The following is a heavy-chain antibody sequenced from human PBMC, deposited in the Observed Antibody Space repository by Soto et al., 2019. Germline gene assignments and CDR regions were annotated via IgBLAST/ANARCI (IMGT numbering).Heavy chain of an antibody. CDR2: ITYDGNNK. Sequence: QVQVVESGGGVVQPGRSLRLSCAASGFTLSCCGMHWVRQAPGKGLEWVAVITYDGNNKHYADSVKGRFTISRDSSENTVYLQMNSLRVEDSAVYYCAKEQSGGYYRVVDYWGQGTLVTVSS. J-gene: IGHJ4*02. V-gene: IGHV3-30*18. CDR1: GFTLSCCG. CDR3: AKEQSGGYYRVVDY. D-gene: IGHD1-26*01.